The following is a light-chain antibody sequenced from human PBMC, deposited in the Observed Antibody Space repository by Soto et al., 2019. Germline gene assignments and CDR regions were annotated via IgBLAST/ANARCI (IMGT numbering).Light chain of an antibody. Sequence: DIQMTQSPSTLSGSVGDRVTITCRASQTISSWLVWYQQKPGKAPKLLIYKASTLKSGVPSRFSGSGSGTEFTLTISSLQPDDFATYYCQHYNSYPPTFGQGTKVDIK. V-gene: IGKV1-5*03. CDR1: QTISSW. CDR3: QHYNSYPPT. J-gene: IGKJ1*01. CDR2: KAS.